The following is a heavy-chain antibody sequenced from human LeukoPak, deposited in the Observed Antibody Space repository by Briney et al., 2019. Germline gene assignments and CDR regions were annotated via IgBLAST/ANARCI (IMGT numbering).Heavy chain of an antibody. V-gene: IGHV3-30*18. CDR1: GFTFSSYG. J-gene: IGHJ4*02. CDR3: AKTRGGSYTPFGY. CDR2: ISYDGSNK. D-gene: IGHD1-26*01. Sequence: GGTLRLSCAASGFTFSSYGMHWVRQAPGKGLEWVAVISYDGSNKYYADSVKGRFTISRDNSKNTLYLQMNSLRAEDTAVYYCAKTRGGSYTPFGYWGQGTLVTVSS.